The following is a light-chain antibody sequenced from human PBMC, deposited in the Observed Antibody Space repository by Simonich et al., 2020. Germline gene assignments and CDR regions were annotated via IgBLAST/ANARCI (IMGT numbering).Light chain of an antibody. V-gene: IGKV2D-29*02. CDR2: EDS. CDR1: QSLLHSDGKTY. J-gene: IGKJ1*01. CDR3: MQSIQLPRT. Sequence: DIVMTQTPLSLSVTSGQPASISCKSSQSLLHSDGKTYFYWYLQKPGQSPQLLIYEDSNRFSRVPDRFRCSGSGTDFTLKISRVEAEDVGVYYCMQSIQLPRTFGQGTKVEIK.